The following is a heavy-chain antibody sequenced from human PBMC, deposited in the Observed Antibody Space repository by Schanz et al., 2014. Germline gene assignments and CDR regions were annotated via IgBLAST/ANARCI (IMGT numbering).Heavy chain of an antibody. CDR3: ARDLSSLIQGDV. V-gene: IGHV3-48*01. Sequence: EVQLVASGGGFEQPGGSLGLSGPAPGSTFRNNAMTWVRQAPGKGLEWVSYISSSSGTIYYADSVKARFTISRDNAKNLLYLQRNGLRAEDTAVYFCARDLSSLIQGDVWGKGTTVTVSS. CDR2: ISSSSGTI. CDR1: GSTFRNNA. D-gene: IGHD2-2*01. J-gene: IGHJ6*04.